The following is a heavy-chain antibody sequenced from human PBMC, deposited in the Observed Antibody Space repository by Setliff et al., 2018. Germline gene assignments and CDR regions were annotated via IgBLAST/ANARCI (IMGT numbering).Heavy chain of an antibody. CDR3: ARDSYGDNLPYNWFAP. J-gene: IGHJ5*02. CDR1: GYTFTSYG. Sequence: SVKVSCKASGYTFTSYGISWVRQVPGQGLEWMGGFIPSFGTANYAQKFQGRLTITADESTSTAYMEPNSLRSEDTAIYYCARDSYGDNLPYNWFAPWGQGTLVTVSS. CDR2: FIPSFGTA. D-gene: IGHD4-17*01. V-gene: IGHV1-69*13.